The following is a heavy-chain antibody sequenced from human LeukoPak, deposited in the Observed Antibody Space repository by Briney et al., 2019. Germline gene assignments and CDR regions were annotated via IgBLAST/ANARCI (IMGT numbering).Heavy chain of an antibody. V-gene: IGHV3-23*01. CDR1: GFIFNNYG. Sequence: GGSMRLSCPAYGFIFNNYGLVWVRQAPGKGLEWVSAISNDGGGTTYADFVRGRFSVSRDNSKNTLFLQMNSLRAEDTALYYFAKGSSGYFFALWGQGTLVTVSS. CDR2: ISNDGGGT. J-gene: IGHJ4*02. D-gene: IGHD3-22*01. CDR3: AKGSSGYFFAL.